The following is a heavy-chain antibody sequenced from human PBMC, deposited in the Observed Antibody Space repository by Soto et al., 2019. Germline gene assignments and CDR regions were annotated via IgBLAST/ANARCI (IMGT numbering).Heavy chain of an antibody. V-gene: IGHV4-59*11. D-gene: IGHD6-13*01. Sequence: QVQLQESGPGLVKPSETLSLTCNVSGGSISSHYWNWIRQPPGKGLEWIGYIYYSGTSRYNPSLKSRVTISIDTSNSQFSLKVSSLTAADTAVYYCARGFRQQPFDRWGQGTLVTVSS. CDR3: ARGFRQQPFDR. CDR1: GGSISSHY. CDR2: IYYSGTS. J-gene: IGHJ4*02.